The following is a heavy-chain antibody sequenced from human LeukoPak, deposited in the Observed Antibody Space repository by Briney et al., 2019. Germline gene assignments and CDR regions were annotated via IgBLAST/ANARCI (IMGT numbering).Heavy chain of an antibody. Sequence: GGSLRLSCAASGFTFSSYWMSRVRQAPGKGLEWVANIKQDGSEKYYVDSVKGRFIISRDNAKNSLYLQMNSLRAEDTAVYYCAKGAFRDQVQGYYYVDVWGKGTTVTVSS. D-gene: IGHD3-10*01. CDR2: IKQDGSEK. CDR3: AKGAFRDQVQGYYYVDV. V-gene: IGHV3-7*01. CDR1: GFTFSSYW. J-gene: IGHJ6*03.